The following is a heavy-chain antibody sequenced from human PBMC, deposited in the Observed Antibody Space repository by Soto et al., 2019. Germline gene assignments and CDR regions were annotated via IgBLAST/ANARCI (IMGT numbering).Heavy chain of an antibody. Sequence: HXGSLRLSGAASGFTFSSYDVSWVRQAPGKGLEWVANINQDGNEKYYVDSVKGRFTISRDNAKNSVYLQMSSLRVEDTAVYYCARAGGHDFWTVFDTWGQGTLVTV. V-gene: IGHV3-7*01. J-gene: IGHJ5*02. D-gene: IGHD3-3*01. CDR3: ARAGGHDFWTVFDT. CDR2: INQDGNEK. CDR1: GFTFSSYD.